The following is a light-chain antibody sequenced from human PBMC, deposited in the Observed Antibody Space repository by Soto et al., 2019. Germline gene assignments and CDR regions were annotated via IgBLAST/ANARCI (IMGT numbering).Light chain of an antibody. J-gene: IGKJ4*01. CDR1: QTVGNNY. CDR2: GAS. V-gene: IGKV3-20*01. Sequence: EIVLTQSPGTLSLSPGERATLSCRASQTVGNNYLAWYQQKPGQTPRPLIHGASNRATGIPDRISGSGSGTDFTLFISRLEPEDFAVYYCQQYASSPLTFGGGTKVEIK. CDR3: QQYASSPLT.